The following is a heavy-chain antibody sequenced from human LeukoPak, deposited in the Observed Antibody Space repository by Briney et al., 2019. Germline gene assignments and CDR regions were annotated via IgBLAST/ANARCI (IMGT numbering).Heavy chain of an antibody. D-gene: IGHD6-19*01. J-gene: IGHJ1*01. V-gene: IGHV3-48*01. CDR2: ISSSSSTI. Sequence: GGSLRLSCAASGFTFSSYSMNWVRQAPGKGLEWVSYISSSSSTIYYADSVKGRFTISRDNAKNSLYLQMNSLRAEDTAVYYCARPLSRWLVHGYFQHWGQGTLVTVSS. CDR1: GFTFSSYS. CDR3: ARPLSRWLVHGYFQH.